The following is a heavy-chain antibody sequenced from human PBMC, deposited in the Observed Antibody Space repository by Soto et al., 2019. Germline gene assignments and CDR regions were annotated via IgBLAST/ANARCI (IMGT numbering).Heavy chain of an antibody. D-gene: IGHD3-10*01. V-gene: IGHV3-74*01. CDR2: VGSDGSAT. CDR1: GFNLRSYW. Sequence: PGGSLRLSCAASGFNLRSYWMHWIRQAPGKGLVWVSRVGSDGSATDYLDSVKGRFTISRDNAKNTLYLQMNSLRVEDTAVYYCARDAYGSGSFVSWFDPWGQGTLVTVSS. J-gene: IGHJ5*02. CDR3: ARDAYGSGSFVSWFDP.